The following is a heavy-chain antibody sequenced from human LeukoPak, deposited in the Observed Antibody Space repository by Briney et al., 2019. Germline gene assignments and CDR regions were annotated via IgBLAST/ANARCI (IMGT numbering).Heavy chain of an antibody. Sequence: PGGSLRLSCAASGFTFSDYYMSWIRQAPGKGLEWVSAISGSGGSTYYADSVKGRFTISRDNSKNTLYLQMNSLRAEGTAVYYCAKYSYYFDYWGQGTLVTVSS. CDR2: ISGSGGST. CDR1: GFTFSDYY. D-gene: IGHD2-15*01. J-gene: IGHJ4*02. V-gene: IGHV3-23*01. CDR3: AKYSYYFDY.